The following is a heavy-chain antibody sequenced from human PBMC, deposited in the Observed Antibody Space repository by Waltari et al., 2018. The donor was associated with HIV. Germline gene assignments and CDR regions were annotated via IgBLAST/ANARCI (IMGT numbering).Heavy chain of an antibody. Sequence: EVQLVESGGGLVQPGRSLRLSCAASGFIFNDYAMHWVRQAPGGGMDWFSGISLNSKTTDYADSVKGRFTTSRDNAMNSLYLQLNSLGVDDTALYYCAKDVRYGDYAGGFDYWGQGILVTVSS. V-gene: IGHV3-9*01. CDR3: AKDVRYGDYAGGFDY. CDR1: GFIFNDYA. CDR2: ISLNSKTT. J-gene: IGHJ4*02. D-gene: IGHD4-17*01.